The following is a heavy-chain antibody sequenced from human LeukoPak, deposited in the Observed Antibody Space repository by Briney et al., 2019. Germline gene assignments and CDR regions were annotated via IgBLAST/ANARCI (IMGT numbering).Heavy chain of an antibody. Sequence: PSQTLSLTCTVSGGSISSGDFYWTWIRQPPGKGLEWIGYIYHSGNTYYNPSLKSRVSMSVDTSKNQFSLKLSSVTAADTAVYYCARAQRGVVLGAAETFDYWGQGTLVTVSS. D-gene: IGHD2-2*01. CDR2: IYHSGNT. CDR3: ARAQRGVVLGAAETFDY. V-gene: IGHV4-30-2*01. CDR1: GGSISSGDFY. J-gene: IGHJ4*02.